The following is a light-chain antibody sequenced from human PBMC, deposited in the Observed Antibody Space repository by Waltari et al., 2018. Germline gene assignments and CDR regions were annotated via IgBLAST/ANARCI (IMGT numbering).Light chain of an antibody. CDR2: GAS. J-gene: IGKJ1*01. V-gene: IGKV3-20*01. Sequence: EVVLPQSPGTLSLSPGETATLSCRASQSIGRYLVGYQQKSGQAPRLLIYGASTRATGIPDRFSGSGSGTDFSLTISRLEAEDFAVYYCQNHERLPATFGQGTKVEIK. CDR3: QNHERLPAT. CDR1: QSIGRY.